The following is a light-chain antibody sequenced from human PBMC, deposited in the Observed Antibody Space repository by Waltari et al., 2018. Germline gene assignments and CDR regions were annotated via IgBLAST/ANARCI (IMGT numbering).Light chain of an antibody. Sequence: DIVMTQSPDSLAVSLGERATINCKSSQSVLYTSTTANYLAWYQQKPGQPPKLLIYWASTRKSGVPDRFSGSGSGTDFTLTISSLQAEDVAVYYCQQYYRTPWTFGQGTKVEIK. V-gene: IGKV4-1*01. CDR3: QQYYRTPWT. CDR2: WAS. J-gene: IGKJ1*01. CDR1: QSVLYTSTTANY.